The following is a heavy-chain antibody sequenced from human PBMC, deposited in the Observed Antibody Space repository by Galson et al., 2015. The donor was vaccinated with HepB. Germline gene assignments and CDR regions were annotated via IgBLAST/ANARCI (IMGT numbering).Heavy chain of an antibody. V-gene: IGHV3-11*06. D-gene: IGHD6-6*01. CDR3: ASLPYIAARYINWFDP. CDR2: ISSSSSYT. CDR1: GFTFSDYY. Sequence: SLRLSCAASGFTFSDYYMSWIRQAPGKGLEWVSYISSSSSYTNYADSVKGRFTISRDNAKNSLYLQMNSLRAEDTAVYYCASLPYIAARYINWFDPWGQGTLVTVSS. J-gene: IGHJ5*02.